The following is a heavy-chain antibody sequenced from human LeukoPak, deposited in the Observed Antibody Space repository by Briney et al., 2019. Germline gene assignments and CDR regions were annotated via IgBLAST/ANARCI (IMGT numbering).Heavy chain of an antibody. D-gene: IGHD1-26*01. V-gene: IGHV3-23*03. CDR3: AAVGTNTGSYYYMDV. J-gene: IGHJ6*03. Sequence: GGSLRLSCAASGFTFSSYAMSWVRQAPGKGLEWVSVIYSVGSTYYVDSVKGRFTISTDNSKNTLYLQMNSLRAEDTAVYYCAAVGTNTGSYYYMDVWGKGTTVTVSS. CDR1: GFTFSSYA. CDR2: IYSVGST.